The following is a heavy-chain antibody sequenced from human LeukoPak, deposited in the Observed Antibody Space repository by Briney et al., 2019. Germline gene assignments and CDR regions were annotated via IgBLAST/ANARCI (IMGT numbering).Heavy chain of an antibody. CDR1: GGSISNTNW. CDR3: AREGGPYRPLDY. J-gene: IGHJ4*02. CDR2: VNLQGST. Sequence: SGTLSLTCGVSGGSISNTNWWTWVPPPPGKGLEWIGEVNLQGSTNYNPSLKSRVAISVDKSENHIPPKLTSVTAADTAVYYCAREGGPYRPLDYSGQGTLATVSS. V-gene: IGHV4-4*02.